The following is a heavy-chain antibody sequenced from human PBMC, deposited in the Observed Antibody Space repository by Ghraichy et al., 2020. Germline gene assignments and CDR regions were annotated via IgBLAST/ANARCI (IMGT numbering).Heavy chain of an antibody. J-gene: IGHJ3*02. CDR3: TRDFNPGTSFESSRYYYDAFDI. CDR1: GFTFSDYW. Sequence: GGSLRLSCVASGFTFSDYWMPWIRQAPGKGLEWVANIRRDGTTLHYLDSVKGRFTISSDNAKNSVYLQMNSLRAEDTAVYYCTRDFNPGTSFESSRYYYDAFDIWGQGTLVTVSA. D-gene: IGHD3-22*01. CDR2: IRRDGTTL. V-gene: IGHV3-7*03.